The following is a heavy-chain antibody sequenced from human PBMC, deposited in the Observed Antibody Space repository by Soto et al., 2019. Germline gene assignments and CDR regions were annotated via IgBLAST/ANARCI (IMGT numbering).Heavy chain of an antibody. D-gene: IGHD2-8*02. J-gene: IGHJ6*02. CDR2: IIPILGIA. V-gene: IGHV1-69*10. CDR3: ARRTTPLVYYGMDV. Sequence: ASVKVSCKASGGTLSSYAISWVRQAPGQGLEWMGGIIPILGIANYAQKFQGRVTITADKSTSTAYMELSSLRSEDTAVYYCARRTTPLVYYGMDVWGQGTTVTVSS. CDR1: GGTLSSYA.